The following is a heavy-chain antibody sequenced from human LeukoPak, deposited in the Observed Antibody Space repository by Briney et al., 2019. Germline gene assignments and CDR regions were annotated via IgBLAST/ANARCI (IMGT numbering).Heavy chain of an antibody. CDR2: ISSSSSYI. J-gene: IGHJ4*02. Sequence: GGSLRLSCAASGFTFGSYSMNWVRQAPGKGLEWVSSISSSSSYIYYADSVKGRFTISRDNAKNSLYLQMNSLRAEDTAVYYCARDQWLAVTTSDYWGQGTLVTVSS. V-gene: IGHV3-21*01. CDR3: ARDQWLAVTTSDY. CDR1: GFTFGSYS. D-gene: IGHD4-17*01.